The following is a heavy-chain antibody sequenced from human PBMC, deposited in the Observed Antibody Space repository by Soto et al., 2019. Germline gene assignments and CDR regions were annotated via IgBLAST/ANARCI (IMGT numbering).Heavy chain of an antibody. D-gene: IGHD2-15*01. V-gene: IGHV4-34*01. CDR3: ASGGQRLGYCSGGSCFSFDY. CDR1: GGSFSGYY. J-gene: IGHJ4*02. Sequence: QVQLQQWGAGLLKPSETLSLTCAVYGGSFSGYYWSWIRQPPGKGLEWIGEINHSGSTNYNPSLKSRVTISVDTSKNQFSLKLSSVTAAHTAVYYCASGGQRLGYCSGGSCFSFDYWGQGTLVTFSS. CDR2: INHSGST.